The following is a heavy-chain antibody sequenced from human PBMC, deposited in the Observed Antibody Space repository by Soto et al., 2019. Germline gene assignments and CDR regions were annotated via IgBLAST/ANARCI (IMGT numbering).Heavy chain of an antibody. CDR1: GGTFSSYG. CDR3: ASTETTETSWAYYYGMDV. Sequence: AASVKVSCKASGGTFSSYGINWVRQAPGQGLEWMGGIISIFDTANYAQKFQGRVTITADKSTSRAYMELSSLRSEDTAVYYCASTETTETSWAYYYGMDVWGQRTTVTASS. V-gene: IGHV1-69*06. J-gene: IGHJ6*02. CDR2: IISIFDTA. D-gene: IGHD4-17*01.